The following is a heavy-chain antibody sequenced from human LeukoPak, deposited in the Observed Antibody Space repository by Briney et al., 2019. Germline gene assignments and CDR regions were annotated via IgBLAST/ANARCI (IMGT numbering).Heavy chain of an antibody. V-gene: IGHV4-59*01. Sequence: SETLSLTCTVSGGSISSYYLSWIRQPPGKGLEWIGYIYYSGSTNYNPSLKSRVTISVDTSKNQFSLKLSSVTAADTAMYYSARAHYLWYHPENQNWFDPWGQGTLVTVSS. J-gene: IGHJ5*02. CDR1: GGSISSYY. D-gene: IGHD3-16*01. CDR3: ARAHYLWYHPENQNWFDP. CDR2: IYYSGST.